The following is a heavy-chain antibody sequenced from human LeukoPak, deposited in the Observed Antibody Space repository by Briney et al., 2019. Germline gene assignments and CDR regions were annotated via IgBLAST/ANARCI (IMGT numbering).Heavy chain of an antibody. Sequence: SETLSLTCTVSDGSFSSGNYYWGWIRQAPGKGLEWIGSIYYSGSTYYNPSLKRRVTISVDTSKNQFSLKLSSVTAADTAVYYCAREGTSGSYFVRRYNWFDPRGQGTLVTVSS. CDR1: DGSFSSGNYY. V-gene: IGHV4-39*07. J-gene: IGHJ5*02. CDR2: IYYSGST. D-gene: IGHD1-26*01. CDR3: AREGTSGSYFVRRYNWFDP.